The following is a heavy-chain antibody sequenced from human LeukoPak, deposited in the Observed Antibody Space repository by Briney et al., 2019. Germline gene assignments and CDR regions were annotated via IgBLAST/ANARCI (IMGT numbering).Heavy chain of an antibody. Sequence: SETLSLTCTVSGGSISSGGYYWSWIRQHSGKGLEWIGYIYYSGSTNYNPSLKSRVTISVDTSKNQFSLKLSSVTAADTAVYYCAGPMAYAFDIWGQGTMVTVSS. CDR2: IYYSGST. D-gene: IGHD5-24*01. V-gene: IGHV4-61*08. J-gene: IGHJ3*02. CDR1: GGSISSGGYY. CDR3: AGPMAYAFDI.